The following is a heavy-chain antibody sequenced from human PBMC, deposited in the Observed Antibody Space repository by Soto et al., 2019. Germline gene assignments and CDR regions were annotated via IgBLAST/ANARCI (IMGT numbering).Heavy chain of an antibody. J-gene: IGHJ4*02. CDR1: GFNFDDYT. Sequence: GGSLRLSCAASGFNFDDYTMHWVRQAPGKGLEWVSLISWDGGSTYYADSVKGRFTISRDNSKNTLYLQMNSLTAADTAVYYCARGLRKHIVALSGGDYFDYWGQGTLVTVSS. V-gene: IGHV3-43*01. CDR3: ARGLRKHIVALSGGDYFDY. D-gene: IGHD2-21*01. CDR2: ISWDGGST.